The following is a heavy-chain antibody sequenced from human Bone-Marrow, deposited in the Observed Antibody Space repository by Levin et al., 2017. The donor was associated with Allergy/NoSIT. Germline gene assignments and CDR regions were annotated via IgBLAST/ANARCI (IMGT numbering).Heavy chain of an antibody. J-gene: IGHJ4*02. V-gene: IGHV3-23*01. CDR3: ARDGREGSFDY. CDR2: ISGGGGDK. CDR1: GFTFSSYA. Sequence: GGSLRLSCAASGFTFSSYAMNWVRQAPGKGLEWVSGISGGGGDKYYTGSVKGRITISRDNSKNMLYLQLNSLRAEDTAVYYCARDGREGSFDYWGQGTLVTVSS. D-gene: IGHD1-26*01.